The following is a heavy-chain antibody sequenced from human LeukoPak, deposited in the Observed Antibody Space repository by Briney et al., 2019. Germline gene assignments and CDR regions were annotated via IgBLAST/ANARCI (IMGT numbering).Heavy chain of an antibody. V-gene: IGHV3-23*01. J-gene: IGHJ4*02. CDR1: GFTFSSYA. CDR2: ISGSGGST. CDR3: ARDLDYGDYVLDY. Sequence: GGSLRLSCAASGFTFSSYAMSWVRQAPGKGLEWVSAISGSGGSTYYADSVKGRFTISRDNSKNTLYLQMNSLRAEDTAVYYRARDLDYGDYVLDYWGQGTLVTVSS. D-gene: IGHD4-17*01.